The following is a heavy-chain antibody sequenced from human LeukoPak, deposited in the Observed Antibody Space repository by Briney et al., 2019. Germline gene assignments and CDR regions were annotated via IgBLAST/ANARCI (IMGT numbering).Heavy chain of an antibody. CDR2: IYTSGTT. J-gene: IGHJ4*02. Sequence: PSETLSLTCTVSGGSISSYSWSWIRQPAGKALEWIGRIYTSGTTNYNPSLKSRVFMSVATSKNQFSLKLNSVTAADTAVYYCARFGGSGYYTGIYFDSWGQGTLVTVSS. D-gene: IGHD3-3*01. V-gene: IGHV4-4*07. CDR3: ARFGGSGYYTGIYFDS. CDR1: GGSISSYS.